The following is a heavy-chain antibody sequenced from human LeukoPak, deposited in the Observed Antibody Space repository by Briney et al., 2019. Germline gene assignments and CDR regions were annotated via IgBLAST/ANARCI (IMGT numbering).Heavy chain of an antibody. CDR1: GFTFDDFA. CDR3: ASISGGLGLAPGH. Sequence: GRSLRLSCAASGFTFDDFAMHWVRQAPGKGLEWVSGISWNSYNIGYADSVKGRFTISRDNAKNSLYLQMNSLRAEDTGVYYCASISGGLGLAPGHWGQGTLVTVSS. CDR2: ISWNSYNI. J-gene: IGHJ4*02. V-gene: IGHV3-9*01. D-gene: IGHD3-3*02.